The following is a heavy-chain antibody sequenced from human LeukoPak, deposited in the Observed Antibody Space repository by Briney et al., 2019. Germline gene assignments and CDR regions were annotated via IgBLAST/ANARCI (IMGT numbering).Heavy chain of an antibody. J-gene: IGHJ4*02. Sequence: GGSLRLSCAASGFTFTTYWIHWVRQAPGKGLVWVSLISSDGSATSHADSVKGRVSISRDNAKNTVYLQMHSLRAEDTAVYYCARTSSGYSPDYWGQGTLVTVSS. CDR1: GFTFTTYW. CDR3: ARTSSGYSPDY. D-gene: IGHD3-22*01. V-gene: IGHV3-74*01. CDR2: ISSDGSAT.